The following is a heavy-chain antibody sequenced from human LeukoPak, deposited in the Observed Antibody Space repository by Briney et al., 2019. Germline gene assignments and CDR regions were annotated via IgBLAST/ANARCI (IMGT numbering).Heavy chain of an antibody. V-gene: IGHV4-61*09. J-gene: IGHJ6*03. CDR3: ARAKKRSGRSRNFYLDV. CDR1: DDPINSGVYY. D-gene: IGHD1-26*01. CDR2: IYTSGTTT. Sequence: PSETLSLTCTVSDDPINSGVYYWNWIRQPAGKGREWIGHIYTSGTTTNSNPSLKSRVAISLDTSKNHFSLKLSSVTAADTAVYYCARAKKRSGRSRNFYLDVWGKGTTVTVSS.